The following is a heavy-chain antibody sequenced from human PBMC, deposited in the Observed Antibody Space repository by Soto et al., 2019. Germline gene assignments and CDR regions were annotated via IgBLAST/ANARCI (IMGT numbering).Heavy chain of an antibody. V-gene: IGHV4-34*01. CDR1: GGSFSGYY. J-gene: IGHJ6*02. CDR3: ARNGSYYDFWSGYYFGGGMDV. Sequence: QVQLQQWGAGLLKPSETLSLTCAVYGGSFSGYYWSWIRQPPGKGLEWIGEINHSGSTNYNPSLKSRVTISVDTSKNQISLKLSSVTAADTAVYYCARNGSYYDFWSGYYFGGGMDVWGQGTTVTVSS. D-gene: IGHD3-3*01. CDR2: INHSGST.